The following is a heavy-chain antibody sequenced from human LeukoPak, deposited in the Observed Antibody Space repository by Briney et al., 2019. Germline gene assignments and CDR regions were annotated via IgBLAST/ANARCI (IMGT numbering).Heavy chain of an antibody. CDR3: TRHGGAMVYYFDY. CDR1: GGSISSSSYY. D-gene: IGHD5-18*01. CDR2: IYYSGST. J-gene: IGHJ4*02. V-gene: IGHV4-39*01. Sequence: SETLSLTCTVSGGSISSSSYYWGWIRQPPGKGLEWIGSIYYSGSTYYNPSLKSRVTISVDTSKNQFSLKLGSVTAADTAVYYCTRHGGAMVYYFDYWGQGTLVTVSS.